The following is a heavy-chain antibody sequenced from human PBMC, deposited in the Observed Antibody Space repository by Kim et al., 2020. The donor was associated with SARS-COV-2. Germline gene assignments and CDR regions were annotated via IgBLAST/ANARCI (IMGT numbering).Heavy chain of an antibody. CDR3: ARVWPYYDILTGYYTPGWFDP. Sequence: SETLSLTCTVSGGSISSYYWSWIRQPPGKGLEWIGYIYYSGSTNYNPSLKSRVTISVDTSKNQFSLKLSSVTAADTAVYYCARVWPYYDILTGYYTPGWFDPWGQGTLVTVSS. D-gene: IGHD3-9*01. CDR1: GGSISSYY. V-gene: IGHV4-59*01. CDR2: IYYSGST. J-gene: IGHJ5*02.